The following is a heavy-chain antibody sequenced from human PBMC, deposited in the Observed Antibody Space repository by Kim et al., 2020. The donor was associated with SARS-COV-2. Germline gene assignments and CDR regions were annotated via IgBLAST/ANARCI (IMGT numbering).Heavy chain of an antibody. CDR2: ISYNGGNR. Sequence: GGSLRLSCAASGFTFSSCGLHWVRQAPGKGLEWVTLISYNGGNRYYADSVKGRFTVSRDNSKNTLYLQMNSLRPEDTAVYYCAKVRYNSGYVMDVWGQGTTVTVSS. CDR1: GFTFSSCG. V-gene: IGHV3-30*18. D-gene: IGHD1-20*01. CDR3: AKVRYNSGYVMDV. J-gene: IGHJ6*02.